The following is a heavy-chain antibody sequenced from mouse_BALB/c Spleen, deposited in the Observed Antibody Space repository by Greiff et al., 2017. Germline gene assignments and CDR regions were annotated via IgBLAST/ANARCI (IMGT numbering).Heavy chain of an antibody. CDR2: INPSTGYT. CDR3: ARGDYGA. D-gene: IGHD1-1*01. Sequence: VQLQQSGAELAKPGASVKMSCKASGYTFTSYWMHWVKQRPGQGLEWIGYINPSTGYTEYNQKFKDKATLTADKSSSTAYMQLSSLTSEDSAVYYCARGDYGAWGQGTLVTVSA. J-gene: IGHJ3*01. CDR1: GYTFTSYW. V-gene: IGHV1-7*01.